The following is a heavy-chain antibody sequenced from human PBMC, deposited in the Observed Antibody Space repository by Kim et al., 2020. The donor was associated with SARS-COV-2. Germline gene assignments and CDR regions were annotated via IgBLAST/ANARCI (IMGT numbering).Heavy chain of an antibody. CDR3: ARGRRITIFGVVITNWFDP. V-gene: IGHV4-34*01. Sequence: NSRVTIAQDTSQNQFSLKLSSVTAADTAVYYCARGRRITIFGVVITNWFDPWGQGTLVTVSS. D-gene: IGHD3-3*01. J-gene: IGHJ5*02.